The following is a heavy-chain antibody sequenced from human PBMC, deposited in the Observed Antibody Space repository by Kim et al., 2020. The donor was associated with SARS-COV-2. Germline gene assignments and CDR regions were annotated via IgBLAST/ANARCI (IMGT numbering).Heavy chain of an antibody. D-gene: IGHD3-10*01. V-gene: IGHV3-9*01. CDR3: ATIPVGFYYGMDV. Sequence: GNADSVKGRFTNPRDNAKHTLYLQMNSLSAEDPDLYYCATIPVGFYYGMDVWGQGTTVTVSS. J-gene: IGHJ6*02.